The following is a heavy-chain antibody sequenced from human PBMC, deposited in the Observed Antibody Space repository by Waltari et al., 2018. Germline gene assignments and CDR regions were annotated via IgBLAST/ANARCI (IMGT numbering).Heavy chain of an antibody. CDR1: GYTFTGYY. J-gene: IGHJ6*02. V-gene: IGHV1-2*02. CDR3: ATSPLSLYYYYYGMDV. CDR2: TNPKSGAT. Sequence: QVQLVQSGAEVKKPGASVKVSCKASGYTFTGYYMHWVRQAPGQGLEWRGWTNPKSGATNYAQKCQGRVTMTRDTSISTAYMERSRLRSDDTAVYYCATSPLSLYYYYYGMDVWGQGTTVTVSS. D-gene: IGHD2-2*01.